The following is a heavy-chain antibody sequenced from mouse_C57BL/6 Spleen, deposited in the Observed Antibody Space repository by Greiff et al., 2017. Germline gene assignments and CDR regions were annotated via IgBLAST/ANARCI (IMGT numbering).Heavy chain of an antibody. CDR3: TTRSYYSNYEDWYFDV. V-gene: IGHV14-4*01. CDR1: GFNIKDDY. Sequence: EVQLQQSGAELVRPGASVKLSCTASGFNIKDDYMHWVKQRPEQGLEWIGWIDPENGDTEYASKFQGKATITADTSSNTAYLQLSSLTSEDTAVYYCTTRSYYSNYEDWYFDVWGTGTTVTVSS. J-gene: IGHJ1*03. CDR2: IDPENGDT. D-gene: IGHD2-5*01.